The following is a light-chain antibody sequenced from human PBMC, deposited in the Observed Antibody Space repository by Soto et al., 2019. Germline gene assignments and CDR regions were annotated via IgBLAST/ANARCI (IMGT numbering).Light chain of an antibody. CDR3: QQSYSTPIT. J-gene: IGKJ5*01. CDR1: QSISSY. V-gene: IGKV1-39*01. Sequence: DIKMTQSPSSLSASVGDRVTITCRASQSISSYLNWYQQKPGKAPKLLIYAASSLQSGVPSRFSGSGSGTDFTLTISSLQPEDFATYYCQQSYSTPITFGQGTRLETK. CDR2: AAS.